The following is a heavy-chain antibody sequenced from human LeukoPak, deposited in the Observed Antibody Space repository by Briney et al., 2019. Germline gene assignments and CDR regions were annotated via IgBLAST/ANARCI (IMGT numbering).Heavy chain of an antibody. CDR3: ARGRIAVAGTDRYYFDY. V-gene: IGHV3-20*04. CDR1: GFTFSGSA. Sequence: GGSLSLSCAASGFTFSGSAMSWVRQAPGKGLEWVSGINWNGSSTGYADSVKGRFTISRDNAKNSLYLQMNSLRAEDTALYYCARGRIAVAGTDRYYFDYWGQGTLVTVSS. J-gene: IGHJ4*02. CDR2: INWNGSST. D-gene: IGHD6-19*01.